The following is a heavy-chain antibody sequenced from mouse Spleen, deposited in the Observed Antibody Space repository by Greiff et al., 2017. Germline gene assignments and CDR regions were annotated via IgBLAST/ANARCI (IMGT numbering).Heavy chain of an antibody. CDR1: GYTFTSYW. CDR2: IYPSDSET. V-gene: IGHV1-61*01. D-gene: IGHD1-1*01. J-gene: IGHJ2*01. Sequence: VQLVESGAELVRPGSSVKLSCKASGYTFTSYWMDWVKQRPGQGLEWIGNIYPSDSETHYNQKFKDKATLTVDKSSSTAYMQLSSLTSEDSAVYYCARGHYGSSYDFDYWGQGTTLTVSS. CDR3: ARGHYGSSYDFDY.